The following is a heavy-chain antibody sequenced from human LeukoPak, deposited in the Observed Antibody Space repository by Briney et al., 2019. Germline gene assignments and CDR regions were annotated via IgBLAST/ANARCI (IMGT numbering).Heavy chain of an antibody. CDR1: GGSISSYY. D-gene: IGHD5-18*01. CDR2: IYYSGST. J-gene: IGHJ4*02. Sequence: PSETLSLTCTVSGGSISSYYWSWIRQPPGKGLGWIGYIYYSGSTNYNPSLKSRVTISVDTSKNQFSLKLSSVTAADTAVYYCARHVRGYSYVNLDYWGQGTLVTVSS. CDR3: ARHVRGYSYVNLDY. V-gene: IGHV4-59*08.